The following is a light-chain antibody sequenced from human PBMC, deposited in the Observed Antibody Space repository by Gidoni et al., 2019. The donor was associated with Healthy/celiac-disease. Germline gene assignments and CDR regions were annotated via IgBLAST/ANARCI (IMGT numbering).Light chain of an antibody. J-gene: IGKJ4*01. V-gene: IGKV4-1*01. Sequence: DIVMTQSPDSLAVSLGERATINCKSSQSVLYSSNNKNYLAWYQQKPGQPPKLLIYWASTRESGVPERFSGSGSGTDFTLTISSRQAEDVAVYYCQQYYSTPQLTFGGGTKVEIK. CDR1: QSVLYSSNNKNY. CDR3: QQYYSTPQLT. CDR2: WAS.